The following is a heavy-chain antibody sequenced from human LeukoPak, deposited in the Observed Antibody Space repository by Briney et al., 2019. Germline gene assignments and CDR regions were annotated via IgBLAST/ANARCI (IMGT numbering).Heavy chain of an antibody. CDR3: ARLVYDSSAYYYDD. V-gene: IGHV1-2*02. Sequence: GASVKVSCRASGYTFTGYYIHWVRQAPGQGLQWMGWINPNSGGTNYAQKFQGRVTMTRDTSISTAYMELSRLRSDDTAVYYCARLVYDSSAYYYDDWGQGTLVTVSS. CDR2: INPNSGGT. D-gene: IGHD3-22*01. J-gene: IGHJ4*02. CDR1: GYTFTGYY.